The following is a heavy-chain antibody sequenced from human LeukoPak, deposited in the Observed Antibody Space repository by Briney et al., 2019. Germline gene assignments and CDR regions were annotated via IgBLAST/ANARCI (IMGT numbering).Heavy chain of an antibody. D-gene: IGHD3-22*01. J-gene: IGHJ3*02. Sequence: LRLSCAASGFTFRNYVIHWIRQHPGKGLEWIGYIYYSGSTYYNPSLKSRVTISVDTSKNQFSLKLSSVTAADTAVYYCGLGSIVAGLDAFDIWGQGTMVTVSS. CDR2: IYYSGST. CDR1: GFTFRNYVIH. CDR3: GLGSIVAGLDAFDI. V-gene: IGHV4-31*02.